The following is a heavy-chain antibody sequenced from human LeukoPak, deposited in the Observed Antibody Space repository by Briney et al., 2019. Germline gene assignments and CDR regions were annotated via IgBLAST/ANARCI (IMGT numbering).Heavy chain of an antibody. V-gene: IGHV3-7*03. CDR1: GFMFSSNW. CDR3: AKEGRSLQTC. D-gene: IGHD5-24*01. CDR2: IKEDGTET. Sequence: GGSLRLSCAASGFMFSSNWMSWVRLAPGKGLEWVANIKEDGTETYYVDSVKGRFTISRDNAKNSLYLQMNSLRVEDTAVYYCAKEGRSLQTCWGQGTLVTVSS. J-gene: IGHJ4*02.